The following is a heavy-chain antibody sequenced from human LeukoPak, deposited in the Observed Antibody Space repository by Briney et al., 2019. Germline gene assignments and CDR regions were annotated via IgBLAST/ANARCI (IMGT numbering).Heavy chain of an antibody. V-gene: IGHV4-30-4*01. CDR3: AREGHDFWSGSRGWFDP. CDR2: SVIT. Sequence: SVITFYNPSLKSRFTISLDTSKNQFSLKVRSVTATDTAVYYCAREGHDFWSGSRGWFDPWGPGTLVTVSS. J-gene: IGHJ5*02. D-gene: IGHD3-3*01.